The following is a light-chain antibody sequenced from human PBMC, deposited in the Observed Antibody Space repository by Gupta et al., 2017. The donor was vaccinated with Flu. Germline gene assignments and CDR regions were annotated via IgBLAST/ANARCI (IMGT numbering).Light chain of an antibody. V-gene: IGLV2-14*01. CDR1: SSDVGGYNY. CDR2: EVT. Sequence: QSALTQPASVSGSAGQTITISCTGTSSDVGGYNYVSWDQQHPGKAHQLLICEVTKRPSGVSYRFSGSKAGNTASLTISELQVEDEADYYCSSYTTSLTSVFGTGTKVTVL. J-gene: IGLJ1*01. CDR3: SSYTTSLTSV.